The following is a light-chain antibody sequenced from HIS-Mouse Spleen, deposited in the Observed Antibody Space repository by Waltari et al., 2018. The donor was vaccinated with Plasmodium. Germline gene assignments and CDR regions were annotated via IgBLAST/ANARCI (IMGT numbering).Light chain of an antibody. CDR3: SSYAGSNNLV. J-gene: IGLJ2*01. V-gene: IGLV2-8*01. Sequence: QSALTQPPSASGSPGQSVTISCTGTSSDVGGYNYVSWYQQHPGKAPKLMIYEVSKRPSGVPDRFSGSKSGNTASLTVSGLQAEDEADYYCSSYAGSNNLVF. CDR1: SSDVGGYNY. CDR2: EVS.